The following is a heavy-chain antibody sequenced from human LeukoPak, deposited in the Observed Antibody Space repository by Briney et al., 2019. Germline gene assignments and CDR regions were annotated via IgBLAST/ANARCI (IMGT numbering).Heavy chain of an antibody. CDR1: GGSISSYY. Sequence: SETLSLTCTVSGGSISSYYWSWIRQPPGKGLGWIGYIYYSGSTNYNPSLKSRVTISVDTSKNQFSLKLSSVTAADTAVYYCARGYYDSSGYYYFDYWGQGTLVTVSS. V-gene: IGHV4-59*01. D-gene: IGHD3-22*01. J-gene: IGHJ4*02. CDR3: ARGYYDSSGYYYFDY. CDR2: IYYSGST.